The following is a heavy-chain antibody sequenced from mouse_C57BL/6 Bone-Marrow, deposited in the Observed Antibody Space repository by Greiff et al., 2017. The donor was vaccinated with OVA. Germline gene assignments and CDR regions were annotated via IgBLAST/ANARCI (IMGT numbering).Heavy chain of an antibody. CDR1: GYTFTSYW. CDR2: IYPGSGST. D-gene: IGHD2-1*01. J-gene: IGHJ2*01. CDR3: AISTGYYFDY. V-gene: IGHV1-55*01. Sequence: QVQLQQPGAELVKPGASVKLSCKASGYTFTSYWITWVKQRPGQGLEWIGDIYPGSGSTNYNEKFKSKATLTVDTSSSTAYMQLSSLTSEDAAVYYCAISTGYYFDYWGQGTTLTVSA.